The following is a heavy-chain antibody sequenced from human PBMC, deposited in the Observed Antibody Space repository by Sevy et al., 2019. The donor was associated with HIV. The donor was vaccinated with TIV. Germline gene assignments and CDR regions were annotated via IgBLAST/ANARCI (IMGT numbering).Heavy chain of an antibody. CDR3: ARPPYYHSTPEAFDI. J-gene: IGHJ3*02. CDR2: INHSGST. V-gene: IGHV4-34*01. Sequence: SENLSLTCAVYGGSFSGYYWSWIRQPPGKGLEWIGEINHSGSTNYNPSLKSRVTISVDTSNNQFSLKLSSVTAADTAVYYCARPPYYHSTPEAFDIWGHGTMVTVSS. D-gene: IGHD3-22*01. CDR1: GGSFSGYY.